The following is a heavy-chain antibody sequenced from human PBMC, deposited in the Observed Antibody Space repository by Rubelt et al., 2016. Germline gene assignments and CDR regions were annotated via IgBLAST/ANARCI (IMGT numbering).Heavy chain of an antibody. J-gene: IGHJ1*01. CDR1: GYTFTNWG. CDR3: ARGGGNWDDGYFHY. V-gene: IGHV1-2*02. D-gene: IGHD7-27*01. CDR2: INSNTGAT. Sequence: QAQLVQSGSELKKPGASVKVSCKASGYTFTNWGMNWVRQAPGQGLEWMGWINSNTGATEYAQKFQGRVTMTRDTYISTVYMDLSRLTSDETATDFCARGGGNWDDGYFHYWGQGTLVTVSS.